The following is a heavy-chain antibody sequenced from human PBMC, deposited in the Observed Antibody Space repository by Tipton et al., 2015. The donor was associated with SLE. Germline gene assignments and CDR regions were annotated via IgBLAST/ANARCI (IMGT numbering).Heavy chain of an antibody. Sequence: SLRLSCAASGFTFSSYAMSWVRQAPGKGLEWVSAISGSGGTTYYADSVKGRFTISRDYSKNTLYLQMNSLRAEDTAVYYCARPGWLRLWALDIWGQGTMVTVSS. J-gene: IGHJ3*02. CDR3: ARPGWLRLWALDI. V-gene: IGHV3-23*01. CDR1: GFTFSSYA. CDR2: ISGSGGTT. D-gene: IGHD5-12*01.